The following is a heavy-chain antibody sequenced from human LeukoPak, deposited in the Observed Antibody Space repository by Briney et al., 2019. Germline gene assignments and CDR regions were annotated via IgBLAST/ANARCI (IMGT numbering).Heavy chain of an antibody. CDR1: GYTLTELS. J-gene: IGHJ5*02. CDR3: ATAQGILTSTYDNWFDP. CDR2: FGPEDGET. Sequence: GSVKVSCKVSGYTLTELSMHWVRQAPGKGLEWMGGFGPEDGETIYAQKFQGRVTMTEDTSTDTAYMELSSLRSEDTAVYYCATAQGILTSTYDNWFDPWGQGTLVTVSS. D-gene: IGHD3-9*01. V-gene: IGHV1-24*01.